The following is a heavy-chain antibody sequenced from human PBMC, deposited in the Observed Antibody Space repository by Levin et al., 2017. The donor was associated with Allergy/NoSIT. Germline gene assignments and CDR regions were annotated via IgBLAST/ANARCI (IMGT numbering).Heavy chain of an antibody. CDR2: MSFSGST. D-gene: IGHD5-12*01. CDR3: TRATRSSLIYYFDY. Sequence: SETLSLTCTVSGDSISSFFWSWIRQPPGKGLQWIGYMSFSGSTNFNPSLKSRVTISVDTSKNQFSLRLNSVTAADTAVYYCTRATRSSLIYYFDYWGQGTQVTVSS. J-gene: IGHJ4*02. CDR1: GDSISSFF. V-gene: IGHV4-59*01.